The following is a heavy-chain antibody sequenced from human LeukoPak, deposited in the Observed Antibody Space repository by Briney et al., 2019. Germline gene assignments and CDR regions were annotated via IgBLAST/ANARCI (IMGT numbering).Heavy chain of an antibody. V-gene: IGHV1-69*04. CDR3: ARDPSGGYVPYFDY. CDR2: IIPILGIT. CDR1: GGTFGSYA. Sequence: SVKVSCKASGGTFGSYAISWVRQAPGQGLEWMGRIIPILGITNYAQKFQGRVTITADKSTSTAYVELSSLRSDDTAVYYCARDPSGGYVPYFDYWGQGTLVTVSS. J-gene: IGHJ4*02. D-gene: IGHD3-16*01.